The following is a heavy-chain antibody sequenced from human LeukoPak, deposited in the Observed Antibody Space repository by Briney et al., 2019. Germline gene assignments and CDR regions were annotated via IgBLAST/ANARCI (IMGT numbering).Heavy chain of an antibody. CDR2: MNPNSGNR. V-gene: IGHV1-8*01. CDR1: GYSFSSYD. D-gene: IGHD4/OR15-4a*01. J-gene: IGHJ6*02. Sequence: ASVKVSCKASGYSFSSYDINWVRQAPGQGLEWMGWMNPNSGNRGYAQKFQGRVTMTRNTSITTAYMELSSLTSEDTAAYYCARLTRYYYGMDVWGQGTTVTVS. CDR3: ARLTRYYYGMDV.